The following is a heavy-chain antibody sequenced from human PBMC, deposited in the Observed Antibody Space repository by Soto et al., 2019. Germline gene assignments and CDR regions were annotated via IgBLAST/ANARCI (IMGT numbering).Heavy chain of an antibody. J-gene: IGHJ6*02. CDR2: IYPGDSDT. D-gene: IGHD3-10*01. CDR1: GYSFTSYW. CDR3: ARAMVRGKNYYGMDV. V-gene: IGHV5-51*03. Sequence: EVQLVQSGAEVKKPGESLKISCKGSGYSFTSYWIGWVRQMPGKGLECMGIIYPGDSDTRYSPSFQGQVTISADKSISTAYRQWSSLKASDTAMYYCARAMVRGKNYYGMDVWGQGTTVTVSS.